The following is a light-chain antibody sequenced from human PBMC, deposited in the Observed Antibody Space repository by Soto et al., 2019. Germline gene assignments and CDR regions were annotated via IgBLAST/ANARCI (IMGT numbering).Light chain of an antibody. CDR3: QQLNNYPIT. CDR2: AAS. V-gene: IGKV1-9*01. J-gene: IGKJ5*01. Sequence: IQLTQSPSSLSSSVGXRVTITCTVSEGLSIDLDWYQQKPVKAPKFRFYAASTLQRGGPSSFSGSGSGTDFTRTISSLQPDDFATYYCQQLNNYPITFGQGTRLEIK. CDR1: EGLSID.